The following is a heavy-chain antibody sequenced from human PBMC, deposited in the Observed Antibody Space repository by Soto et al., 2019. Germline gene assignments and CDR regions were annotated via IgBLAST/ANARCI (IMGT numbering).Heavy chain of an antibody. Sequence: TGGSLRLSCAAPGFTFYDYSLQWGRPAPGKGLEWVSGISWNSGSIGYADSVKGRFTISRDNAKNSLYLQMDSLRAEDTALYYCARIPAAMRRYYYYYMDVWGKGTTVTVSS. D-gene: IGHD2-2*01. CDR1: GFTFYDYS. CDR3: ARIPAAMRRYYYYYMDV. V-gene: IGHV3-9*01. CDR2: ISWNSGSI. J-gene: IGHJ6*03.